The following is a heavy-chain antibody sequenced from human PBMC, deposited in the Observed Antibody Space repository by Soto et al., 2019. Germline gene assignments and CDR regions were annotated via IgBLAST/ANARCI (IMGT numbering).Heavy chain of an antibody. CDR1: GGSISTYY. Sequence: QVQLQESGPGLVKPSETLSLTCTVSGGSISTYYWSWIRQPPGKGLEWIGYIYYSGSTNYNPSLKSRVTISVDTSKNQFSLKLSSVTAADTAVYYCAREGNSGYYFNWFDPWGQGTLVTVSS. J-gene: IGHJ5*02. CDR2: IYYSGST. CDR3: AREGNSGYYFNWFDP. D-gene: IGHD3-22*01. V-gene: IGHV4-59*01.